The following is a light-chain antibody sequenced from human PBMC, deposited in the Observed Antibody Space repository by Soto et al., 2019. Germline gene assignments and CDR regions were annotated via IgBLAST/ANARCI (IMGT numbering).Light chain of an antibody. CDR2: GAF. J-gene: IGKJ5*01. V-gene: IGKV3-11*01. CDR3: QQRNVWPPVT. CDR1: PSVTNF. Sequence: EIVLTQSPATLSLSPGERATLSCRASPSVTNFLAWYQQKPGQAPRLLIYGAFNRATGIPARFSGSGSGTDFTLTISSLEPEYSAVYYFQQRNVWPPVTFGQGTRLEIK.